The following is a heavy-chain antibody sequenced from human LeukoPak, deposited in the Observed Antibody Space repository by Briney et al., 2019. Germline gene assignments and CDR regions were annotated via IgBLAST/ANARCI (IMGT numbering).Heavy chain of an antibody. Sequence: PSETMSLTCTVSGGSISSSSYYWGWIRQPPGKGLEWIGNIYYSGSTYYNPPLESRVTMSLDTSKNQFSLKLSSVTAADTAVYYCAREGCSSTSCYRPGGWFDPWGQGTLVTVSS. CDR2: IYYSGST. V-gene: IGHV4-39*07. CDR1: GGSISSSSYY. D-gene: IGHD2-2*01. CDR3: AREGCSSTSCYRPGGWFDP. J-gene: IGHJ5*02.